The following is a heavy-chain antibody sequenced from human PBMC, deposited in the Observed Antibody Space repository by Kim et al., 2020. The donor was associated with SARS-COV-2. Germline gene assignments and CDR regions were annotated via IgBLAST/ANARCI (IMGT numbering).Heavy chain of an antibody. D-gene: IGHD3-10*01. J-gene: IGHJ3*02. CDR2: ISYDGSNK. V-gene: IGHV3-33*05. Sequence: GGSLRLSCAASGFTFSSYGMHWVRQAPGKGLEWVAVISYDGSNKYYADSVKGRFTISRDNSKNTLYLQMNSLRAEDTAVYYCARDHKPLWFGDDAFDIWGQGTMVTVSS. CDR1: GFTFSSYG. CDR3: ARDHKPLWFGDDAFDI.